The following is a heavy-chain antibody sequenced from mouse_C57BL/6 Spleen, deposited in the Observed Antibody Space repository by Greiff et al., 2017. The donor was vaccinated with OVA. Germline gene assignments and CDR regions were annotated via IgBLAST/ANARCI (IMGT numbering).Heavy chain of an antibody. J-gene: IGHJ4*01. D-gene: IGHD1-1*01. CDR2: IYPRSGNT. CDR3: AITTVVATPRAMDY. Sequence: VKLQESGAELARPGASVKLSCKASGYTFTSYGISWVKQRTGQGLEWIGEIYPRSGNTYYNEKFKGKATLTADKSSSTAYMELRSLTSEDSAVYFCAITTVVATPRAMDYWGQGTSVTVSS. CDR1: GYTFTSYG. V-gene: IGHV1-81*01.